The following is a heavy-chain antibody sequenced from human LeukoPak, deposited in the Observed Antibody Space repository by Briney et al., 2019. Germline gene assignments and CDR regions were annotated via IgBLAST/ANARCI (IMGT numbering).Heavy chain of an antibody. Sequence: SVKVSCKASGGTFSSYAISWVRQAPGQGLEWMGRIIPIFGTANYAQKFQGRVTITTDESTSTAYMELSSLRSEDTAVYYCASTGYDSSGYYSYTFDYWGQGTLVTLSS. CDR1: GGTFSSYA. D-gene: IGHD3-22*01. V-gene: IGHV1-69*05. J-gene: IGHJ4*02. CDR3: ASTGYDSSGYYSYTFDY. CDR2: IIPIFGTA.